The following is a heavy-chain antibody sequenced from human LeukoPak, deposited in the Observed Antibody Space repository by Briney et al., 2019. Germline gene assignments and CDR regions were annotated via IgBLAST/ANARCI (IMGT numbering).Heavy chain of an antibody. Sequence: SETLSLTCTVSGGSISSSSYYWGWIRQPPGKGLEWIGSIYYSGSTYYNPSLKSRVTISVDTSKNQFSLKLTSLTAADTAVFYCARQGCSGGRCHYFDYWGQGTLVTVSS. J-gene: IGHJ4*02. V-gene: IGHV4-39*07. CDR1: GGSISSSSYY. D-gene: IGHD2-15*01. CDR2: IYYSGST. CDR3: ARQGCSGGRCHYFDY.